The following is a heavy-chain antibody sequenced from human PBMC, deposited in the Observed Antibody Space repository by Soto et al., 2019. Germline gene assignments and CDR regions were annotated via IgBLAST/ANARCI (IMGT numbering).Heavy chain of an antibody. J-gene: IGHJ4*02. Sequence: QVQLQESGPGLVKPSETLSLTCTVSGDSISSYYWNWIRQPPGKGLEWIAYVHYSGRTNYNPSLKSRITTSTGQSKNQFPLELSAGTGAEQGVYYCARADYGDIDYWGQGTLVTVSS. CDR3: ARADYGDIDY. D-gene: IGHD4-17*01. V-gene: IGHV4-59*01. CDR1: GDSISSYY. CDR2: VHYSGRT.